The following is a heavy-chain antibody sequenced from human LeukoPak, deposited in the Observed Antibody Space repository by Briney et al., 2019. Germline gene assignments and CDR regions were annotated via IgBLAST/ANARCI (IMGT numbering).Heavy chain of an antibody. D-gene: IGHD3-22*01. CDR3: ARGSMYYYDSSGYYTDY. Sequence: QTGGSLRLSCAASGFTFSSYAMSWVRQAPGKGLEWVSAISGSGGSTYYADSVKGRFTISRDNAKNSLYLQMNSLRAEDTAVYYCARGSMYYYDSSGYYTDYWGQGTLVTVSS. J-gene: IGHJ4*02. CDR1: GFTFSSYA. CDR2: ISGSGGST. V-gene: IGHV3-23*01.